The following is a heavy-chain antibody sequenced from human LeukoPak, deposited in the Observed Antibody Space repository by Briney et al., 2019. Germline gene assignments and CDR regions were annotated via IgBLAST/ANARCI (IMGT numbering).Heavy chain of an antibody. J-gene: IGHJ4*02. CDR3: AKEIHAFGGFDY. CDR2: ISYDGNNK. D-gene: IGHD3-10*01. V-gene: IGHV3-30*18. Sequence: GGSLRLSCAASGFTFSNYGMHWVRQAPGKGLEWVAVISYDGNNKYYADSVKGRFTISRDNSKNTMFLQMSSLRVEDTAVYYCAKEIHAFGGFDYWGQGTLVSVSS. CDR1: GFTFSNYG.